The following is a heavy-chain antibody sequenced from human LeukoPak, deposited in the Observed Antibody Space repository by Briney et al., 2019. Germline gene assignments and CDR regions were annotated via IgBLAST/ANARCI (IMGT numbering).Heavy chain of an antibody. CDR3: VREGRIAVAGLNWFDP. CDR1: GFTFSSYS. V-gene: IGHV3-33*01. Sequence: GGSLRLSCAASGFTFSSYSLHWVRQASGKGLEWVAIIWYDGSNEYYADSVKGRFTISRDDSKNTLHLQMNSLRVEDTGVYYCVREGRIAVAGLNWFDPWGQGTLVTVSS. D-gene: IGHD6-19*01. J-gene: IGHJ5*02. CDR2: IWYDGSNE.